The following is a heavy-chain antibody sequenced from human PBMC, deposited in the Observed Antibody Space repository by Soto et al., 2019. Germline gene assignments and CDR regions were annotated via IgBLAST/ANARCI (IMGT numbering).Heavy chain of an antibody. D-gene: IGHD4-17*01. Sequence: EVQLVESGGGLVQPGGSLRLSCAASGFTFSSYWMSWVRQAPGKGLEWVANIKQDGSEKYYVDSVKGRFTISRDNAKNSLYLQMNSLRAEDTAVYYCARDGLDYGDYVCAFDIWGQGTMVTVSS. CDR3: ARDGLDYGDYVCAFDI. CDR2: IKQDGSEK. V-gene: IGHV3-7*01. J-gene: IGHJ3*02. CDR1: GFTFSSYW.